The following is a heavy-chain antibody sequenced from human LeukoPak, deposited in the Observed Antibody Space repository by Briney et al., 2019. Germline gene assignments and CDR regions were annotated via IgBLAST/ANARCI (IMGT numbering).Heavy chain of an antibody. CDR2: IYYSGST. CDR1: GGSISSSSYY. Sequence: NPSETLSLTCTVSGGSISSSSYYWGWIRQPPGKGLEWIGSIYYSGSTYYNPSLKSRVTISVDTSKNQFSLKLSSVTAADTAVYYCARHADIVVVPAARMERWFDSWGQGTLVTVSS. D-gene: IGHD2-2*01. J-gene: IGHJ5*02. V-gene: IGHV4-39*01. CDR3: ARHADIVVVPAARMERWFDS.